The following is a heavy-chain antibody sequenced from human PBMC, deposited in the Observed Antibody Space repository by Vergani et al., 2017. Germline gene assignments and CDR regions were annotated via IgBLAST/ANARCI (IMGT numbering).Heavy chain of an antibody. CDR3: ARDGRTRYCSSTSCLMDV. D-gene: IGHD2-2*01. Sequence: EVQVVESGGGLIKPGGSLRLSCVVSGITFKNAWINWVRQAPGKGLEWVAFIGSSGPYINYADSVKGRFIISRDNTNNSLFLQLRSLRAEDAAVYYCARDGRTRYCSSTSCLMDVWGQGTTVTVSS. J-gene: IGHJ6*02. CDR1: GITFKNAW. CDR2: IGSSGPYI. V-gene: IGHV3-21*06.